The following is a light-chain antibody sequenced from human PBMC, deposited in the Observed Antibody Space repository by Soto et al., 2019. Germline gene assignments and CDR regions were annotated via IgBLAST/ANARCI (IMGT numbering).Light chain of an antibody. CDR1: QSVSNSY. Sequence: ENVLTQSPGTLSLSPGERATLSCMASQSVSNSYLAWYQQKPGQAPRLLIFGASSRATGIPDRFTGSGSGTDFTLTVGRLEPEDFALYYCQQYGSSPRTFGQGTKVDIK. J-gene: IGKJ1*01. V-gene: IGKV3-20*01. CDR2: GAS. CDR3: QQYGSSPRT.